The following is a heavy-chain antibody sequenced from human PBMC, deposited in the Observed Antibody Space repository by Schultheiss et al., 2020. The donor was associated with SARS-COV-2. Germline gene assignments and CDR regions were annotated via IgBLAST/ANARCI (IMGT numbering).Heavy chain of an antibody. CDR3: APDGGLAAADGAFDI. V-gene: IGHV1-69*04. Sequence: SVKVSCKASGGTFSSYAISWVRQAPGQGLEWMGRIIPILGIAKYAQKFQGRVTITADKSTSTAYMELSSLRSEDTAVYYCAPDGGLAAADGAFDIWGQGTMVTVSS. D-gene: IGHD6-13*01. J-gene: IGHJ3*02. CDR1: GGTFSSYA. CDR2: IIPILGIA.